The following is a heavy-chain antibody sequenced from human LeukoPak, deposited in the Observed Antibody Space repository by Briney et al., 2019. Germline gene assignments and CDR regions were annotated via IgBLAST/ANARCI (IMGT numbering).Heavy chain of an antibody. V-gene: IGHV4-38-2*02. J-gene: IGHJ4*02. Sequence: PSETLSLTCTVSGYSISSGYYWGWIRQPPGKGLEWIGNIYHSGSTYYNPSLKSRVTISVDTSKNRFSLNLNSVTAADTAVYYCARAQYCTNGLCSPSHYWGQGTLVTVSS. CDR3: ARAQYCTNGLCSPSHY. D-gene: IGHD2-8*01. CDR2: IYHSGST. CDR1: GYSISSGYY.